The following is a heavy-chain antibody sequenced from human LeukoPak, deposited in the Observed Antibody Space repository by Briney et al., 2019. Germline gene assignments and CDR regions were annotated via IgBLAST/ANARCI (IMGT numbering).Heavy chain of an antibody. Sequence: SETLSLTCTVSGGSISSSSYYWGWIRQPPGKGLEWIGSIYYSGSTYYNPSLKSRVTISVDTSKNQFSLKLSSVTAADTAVYYCARSGWSQYNWSDPWGQGTLVTVSS. D-gene: IGHD6-19*01. CDR3: ARSGWSQYNWSDP. J-gene: IGHJ5*02. CDR1: GGSISSSSYY. CDR2: IYYSGST. V-gene: IGHV4-39*01.